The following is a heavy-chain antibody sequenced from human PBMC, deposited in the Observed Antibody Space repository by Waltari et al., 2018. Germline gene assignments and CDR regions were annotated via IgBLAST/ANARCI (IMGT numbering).Heavy chain of an antibody. J-gene: IGHJ4*02. Sequence: EVQLVESGGGLVQPGGSLRLSCAASGLPFSSHWMNWVRQAPGKGLEWVAIINKDGSKKFYVDSVRGRFTVSRDNAKNSLYLQMNSLRVDDTAVYYCARDEEWSSDRWGQGTLVTVSS. D-gene: IGHD3-3*01. V-gene: IGHV3-7*03. CDR2: INKDGSKK. CDR1: GLPFSSHW. CDR3: ARDEEWSSDR.